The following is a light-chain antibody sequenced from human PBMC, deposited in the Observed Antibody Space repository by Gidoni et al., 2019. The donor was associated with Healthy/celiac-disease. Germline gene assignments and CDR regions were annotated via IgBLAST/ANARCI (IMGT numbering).Light chain of an antibody. Sequence: EIVLTQPPGTLSLSPGERATLSCRAIQSVSSSYLVWYQQKPGQATRLLIYGASSRATGIPDRFSGSGSGTDFTLTISRLDPEDFAVYYCQQYGSSPWTFGQGTKVEIK. V-gene: IGKV3-20*01. CDR1: QSVSSSY. CDR2: GAS. J-gene: IGKJ1*01. CDR3: QQYGSSPWT.